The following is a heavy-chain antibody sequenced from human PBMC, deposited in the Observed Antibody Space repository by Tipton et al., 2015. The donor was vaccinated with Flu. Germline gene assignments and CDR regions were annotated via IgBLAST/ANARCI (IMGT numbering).Heavy chain of an antibody. J-gene: IGHJ4*02. CDR1: GGSIGTKY. Sequence: TLSLTCTVSGGSIGTKYWSWIRQPAGKGLEWIGRIYSSGSTNYNPSLKSQVTMSLDAPKNQFSLKLSSVTAADTAVYYCATSSGYPYYFDPWGQGTLVTVSS. D-gene: IGHD3-22*01. CDR2: IYSSGST. CDR3: ATSSGYPYYFDP. V-gene: IGHV4-4*07.